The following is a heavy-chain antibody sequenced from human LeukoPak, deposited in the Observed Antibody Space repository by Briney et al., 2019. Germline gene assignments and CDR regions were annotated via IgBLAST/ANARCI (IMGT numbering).Heavy chain of an antibody. J-gene: IGHJ4*02. V-gene: IGHV3-7*01. CDR3: ARVLPVASRDY. Sequence: TGGSLRVSCAASGFTFSTYWMSWVRQAPGKGLEWVANIKQDGSDKFYVDSVKGRFTISRDNAKNSMYLQMNSLRAEDTAVYYCARVLPVASRDYWGQGTLVTVSS. CDR2: IKQDGSDK. CDR1: GFTFSTYW. D-gene: IGHD2-2*01.